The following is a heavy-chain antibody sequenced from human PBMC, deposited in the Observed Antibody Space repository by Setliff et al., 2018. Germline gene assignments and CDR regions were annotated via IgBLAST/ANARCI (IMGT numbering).Heavy chain of an antibody. D-gene: IGHD2-2*01. CDR1: GDSVSSSRFY. Sequence: SETLSLTCTVSGDSVSSSRFYWGWIRQSPEKGLEWIGTVYDSGTTYYNPSLKSRVTIFVDTSKNQFSLNLNSVTAADTGVYYCASCRYQVPYDYWGQGILVTVSS. CDR2: VYDSGTT. CDR3: ASCRYQVPYDY. J-gene: IGHJ4*02. V-gene: IGHV4-39*01.